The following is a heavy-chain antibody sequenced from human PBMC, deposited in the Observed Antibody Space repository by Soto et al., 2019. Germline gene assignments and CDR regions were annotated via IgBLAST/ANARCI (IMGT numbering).Heavy chain of an antibody. CDR3: ARRHSSSSAFDP. D-gene: IGHD6-13*01. V-gene: IGHV5-10-1*01. CDR2: IDPSDSYT. J-gene: IGHJ5*02. CDR1: GYSFTSYW. Sequence: EVQLVQSGAEVKKPGESLRISCKGSGYSFTSYWINWVRQMPGKGLEWMGRIDPSDSYTNYSPSFQGHVTISADKSISTDYLQWSSLKASDTAMYYCARRHSSSSAFDPWGQGTLVTVSS.